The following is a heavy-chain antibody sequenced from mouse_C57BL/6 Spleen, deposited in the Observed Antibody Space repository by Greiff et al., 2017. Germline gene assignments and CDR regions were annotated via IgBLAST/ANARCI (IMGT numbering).Heavy chain of an antibody. D-gene: IGHD2-5*01. V-gene: IGHV3-6*01. Sequence: EVKLQESGPGLVKPSQSLSLTCSVTGYSITSGYYWNWIRQFPGNKLEWMGYISYDGSNNYNPSLKNRISITRDTSKNQFFLKLNSVTTEDTATYYCASLYSNYYYYAMDYWGQGTSVTVSS. CDR2: ISYDGSN. CDR1: GYSITSGYY. J-gene: IGHJ4*01. CDR3: ASLYSNYYYYAMDY.